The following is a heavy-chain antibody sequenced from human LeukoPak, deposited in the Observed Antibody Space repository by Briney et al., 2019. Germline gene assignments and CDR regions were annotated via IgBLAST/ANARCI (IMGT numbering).Heavy chain of an antibody. J-gene: IGHJ4*02. V-gene: IGHV3-48*02. CDR1: GLTFSSYA. CDR2: ISTSSSTK. D-gene: IGHD4-17*01. Sequence: NPGVSLRLVCAASGLTFSSYAMTWVRQAPGKGLEGVAYISTSSSTKYYADSVKGRFTITRDHPKNSPYLQVNRLRDEDTGVSYCARGKIGYYYGDYAGYWGQGTLVTVSS. CDR3: ARGKIGYYYGDYAGY.